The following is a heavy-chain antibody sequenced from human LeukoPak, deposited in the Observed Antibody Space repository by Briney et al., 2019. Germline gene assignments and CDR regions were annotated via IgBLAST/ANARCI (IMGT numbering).Heavy chain of an antibody. J-gene: IGHJ4*02. CDR2: ISINTNT. V-gene: IGHV3-53*01. CDR3: AIAQTWDGLFES. D-gene: IGHD1-26*01. Sequence: GGSLTLSCAASGIAVSGNYMSWVRQTPGKGLEWVSFISINTNTFYADSVRGRFTISRDTSKNTLLLQMNSLRDEESAIYYCAIAQTWDGLFESWGQGTLVTVSS. CDR1: GIAVSGNY.